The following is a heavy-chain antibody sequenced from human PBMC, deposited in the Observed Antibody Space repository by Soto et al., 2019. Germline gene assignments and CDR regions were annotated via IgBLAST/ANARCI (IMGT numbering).Heavy chain of an antibody. CDR2: INPSGGST. V-gene: IGHV1-46*03. CDR3: ARRAGYCSSTSCYAYFDY. Sequence: ASVKVSCKASGYTFTSYYMHWVRQAPGQGLEWMGIINPSGGSTSYAQKFQGGVTMTRDTSTSTVYMELSSLRSEDTAVYYCARRAGYCSSTSCYAYFDYWGQGTLVTVSS. CDR1: GYTFTSYY. J-gene: IGHJ4*02. D-gene: IGHD2-2*01.